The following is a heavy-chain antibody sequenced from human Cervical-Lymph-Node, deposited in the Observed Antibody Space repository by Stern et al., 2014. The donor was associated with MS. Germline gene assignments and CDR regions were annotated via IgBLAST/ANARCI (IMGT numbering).Heavy chain of an antibody. D-gene: IGHD2-2*01. CDR2: IYYSVST. J-gene: IGHJ5*02. Sequence: QVQLQESGPGLVKPSQTLSLTCTVSGGSISSGDYYWSWIRQPPGKGLEWIGYIYYSVSTYYNPSLKSRVTISVDTSKNQFSLKLSSVTAADTAVYYCASANCSSTSCPNWFDPWGQGTLVTVSS. CDR1: GGSISSGDYY. CDR3: ASANCSSTSCPNWFDP. V-gene: IGHV4-30-4*01.